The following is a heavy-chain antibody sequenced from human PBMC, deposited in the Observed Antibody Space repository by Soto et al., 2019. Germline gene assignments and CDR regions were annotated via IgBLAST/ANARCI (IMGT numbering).Heavy chain of an antibody. CDR2: IYYSGST. CDR1: GGSISSRSFH. V-gene: IGHV4-39*01. CDR3: ARRERAAGTDWWFDP. Sequence: PSETLSLTCTASGGSISSRSFHWGWIRQPPGKGLEWIGSIYYSGSTYYSPCLKSRVTISVDTSKNQFSLTLSSVTAADTAVYYCARRERAAGTDWWFDPWGQGTLVTVS. J-gene: IGHJ5*02. D-gene: IGHD6-13*01.